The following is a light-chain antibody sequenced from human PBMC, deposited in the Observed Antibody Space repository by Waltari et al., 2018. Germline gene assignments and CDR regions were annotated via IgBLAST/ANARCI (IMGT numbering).Light chain of an antibody. CDR1: NFNVGSKV. CDR2: GKK. Sequence: HSVLTQPPSASGTPGRRVTISCSGSNFNVGSKVVNWYQQLPGTAPKLLIYGKKPRPSGVPDRFSGSKSGTAASPAIRGLQSDDEADYHCATWDGSLNAVVFGGGTKLTV. J-gene: IGLJ2*01. CDR3: ATWDGSLNAVV. V-gene: IGLV1-44*01.